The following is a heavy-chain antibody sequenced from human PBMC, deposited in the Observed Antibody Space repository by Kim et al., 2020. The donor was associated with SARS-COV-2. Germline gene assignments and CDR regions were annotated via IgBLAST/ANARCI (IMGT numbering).Heavy chain of an antibody. J-gene: IGHJ4*02. CDR1: GFTVSSNY. CDR2: IYSGVTT. D-gene: IGHD3-22*01. Sequence: GGSLRLSCAASGFTVSSNYMSWVRQAPGKGLEWASVIYSGVTTFYADSVKGRFTISRDNSKNTLYLQMNSLRAEDTAVYYCARDSSAYGFDYWGQGTLVTVSS. CDR3: ARDSSAYGFDY. V-gene: IGHV3-53*01.